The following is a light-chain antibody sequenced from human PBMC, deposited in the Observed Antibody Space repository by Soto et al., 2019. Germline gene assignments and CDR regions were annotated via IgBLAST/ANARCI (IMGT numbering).Light chain of an antibody. CDR1: HDISNS. CDR3: QKYNSAPFT. Sequence: DIEMTQSPSSLSASVGDTVTISCRASHDISNSLAWFQQRPGKVPKLLIYAASTLESGVPSRFSVSGSGTDFTLNISSLQSEDIATYYCQKYNSAPFTFCPGTKV. J-gene: IGKJ3*01. V-gene: IGKV1-27*01. CDR2: AAS.